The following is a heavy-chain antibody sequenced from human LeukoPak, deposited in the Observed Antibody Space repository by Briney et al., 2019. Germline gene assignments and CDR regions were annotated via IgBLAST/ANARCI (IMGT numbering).Heavy chain of an antibody. J-gene: IGHJ3*02. Sequence: PSETLSLTCTVSGGSISSSTDYWGWIRQPPGQGLEWIGSIYYSGKTYYNSSLKSRVTISVDTSKNQFSLKLSSVTAADTAVFYCARHRDCGGDCYQRAFDIWGQVTMVTVSA. CDR3: ARHRDCGGDCYQRAFDI. CDR1: GGSISSSTDY. CDR2: IYYSGKT. V-gene: IGHV4-39*01. D-gene: IGHD2-21*02.